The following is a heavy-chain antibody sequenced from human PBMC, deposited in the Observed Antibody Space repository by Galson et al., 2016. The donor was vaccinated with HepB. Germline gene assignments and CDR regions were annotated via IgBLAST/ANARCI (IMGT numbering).Heavy chain of an antibody. Sequence: SLRLSCAASGFTFSSYGMHWVRQAPGKGLEWVAIIWYNGSNKYYADSVKGRFTISRDNSENTLFLEMNSLRAEDTAVYYCAKYLSRGHPYALEVWGQGASVIVSS. J-gene: IGHJ6*02. CDR3: AKYLSRGHPYALEV. D-gene: IGHD3-16*01. CDR1: GFTFSSYG. V-gene: IGHV3-33*06. CDR2: IWYNGSNK.